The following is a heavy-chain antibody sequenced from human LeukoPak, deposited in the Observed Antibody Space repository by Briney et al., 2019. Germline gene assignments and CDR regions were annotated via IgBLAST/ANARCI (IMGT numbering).Heavy chain of an antibody. V-gene: IGHV3-21*01. CDR2: ISDSGGSA. D-gene: IGHD6-13*01. CDR1: GFTFDDYT. J-gene: IGHJ4*02. CDR3: ARAPTSEQQLHFDY. Sequence: GGSLRLSCAASGFTFDDYTMHWVRQAPGKGLEWVSAISDSGGSAYYADSVKGRFTISRDNAKNSLYLQMNSLGAEDTAVYYCARAPTSEQQLHFDYWGQGTLVTVSS.